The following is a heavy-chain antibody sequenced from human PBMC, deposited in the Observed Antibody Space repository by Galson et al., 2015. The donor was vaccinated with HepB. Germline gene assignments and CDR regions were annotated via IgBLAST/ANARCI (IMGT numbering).Heavy chain of an antibody. D-gene: IGHD3-3*01. CDR1: GYTSTSYD. V-gene: IGHV1-8*01. CDR3: ALEWLGGDAFDI. J-gene: IGHJ3*02. Sequence: SVKVSCKASGYTSTSYDINWVRQATGQGLEWMGWMNPNSGNTGYAQKFQGRVTMTRNTSISTAYMELSSLRSEDTAVYYCALEWLGGDAFDIWGQGTMVTVSS. CDR2: MNPNSGNT.